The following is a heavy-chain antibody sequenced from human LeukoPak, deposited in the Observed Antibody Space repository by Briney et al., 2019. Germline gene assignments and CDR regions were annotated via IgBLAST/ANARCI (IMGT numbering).Heavy chain of an antibody. D-gene: IGHD3-9*01. CDR1: GYTFTDYY. J-gene: IGHJ4*02. CDR3: ARDLTGRSDY. V-gene: IGHV1-2*02. CDR2: INPNSGGT. Sequence: ASVRVSCKASGYTFTDYYMHWVRQAPGQGLEWMGWINPNSGGTNYAQSFQGRVTMTRDTSISTAYMELSRLRSDDTAVYYCARDLTGRSDYWGQGTLVTVSS.